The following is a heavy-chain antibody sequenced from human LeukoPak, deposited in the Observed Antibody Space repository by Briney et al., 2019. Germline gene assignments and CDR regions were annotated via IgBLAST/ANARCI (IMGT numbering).Heavy chain of an antibody. CDR2: IWYDGSNK. CDR1: GFTFSNYW. J-gene: IGHJ4*02. D-gene: IGHD3-3*01. CDR3: ASGYDFWSGYGY. Sequence: GGSLRLSCAASGFTFSNYWMSWVRQAPGKGLEWVAVIWYDGSNKYYADSVKGRFTISRDNSKNTLYLQMNSLRAEDTAVYYCASGYDFWSGYGYWGQGTLVTVSS. V-gene: IGHV3-33*08.